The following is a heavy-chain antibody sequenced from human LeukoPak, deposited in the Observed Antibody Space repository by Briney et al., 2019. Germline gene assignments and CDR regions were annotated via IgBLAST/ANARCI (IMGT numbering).Heavy chain of an antibody. J-gene: IGHJ5*02. CDR2: ISDYNGNT. CDR3: ARAGRGSGSQNWFDP. V-gene: IGHV1-18*01. Sequence: ASVKVSCKASGYTFTSYGISWVRQAPGQGLEWMGWISDYNGNTNYAQKLQGRVTMTTDTSTSTAYMELRSRRSDDTVVYYGARAGRGSGSQNWFDPWGQGTLVTVSS. D-gene: IGHD3-10*01. CDR1: GYTFTSYG.